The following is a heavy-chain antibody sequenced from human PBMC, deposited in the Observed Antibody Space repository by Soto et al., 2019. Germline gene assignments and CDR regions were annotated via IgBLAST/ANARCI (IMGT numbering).Heavy chain of an antibody. V-gene: IGHV3-66*01. CDR1: GFTVSSNY. CDR2: IYRGGAT. Sequence: EVQLVASGGGLVQPGGSLRLSCAASGFTVSSNYMGWVRQAPGKGLEWVSVIYRGGATYYADSVKGRFTISRDNSKNTEYLQMNRLRAEDTAVYYCVRDDGYSGYAYPRFDYWGQGILVTVSS. J-gene: IGHJ4*02. D-gene: IGHD5-12*01. CDR3: VRDDGYSGYAYPRFDY.